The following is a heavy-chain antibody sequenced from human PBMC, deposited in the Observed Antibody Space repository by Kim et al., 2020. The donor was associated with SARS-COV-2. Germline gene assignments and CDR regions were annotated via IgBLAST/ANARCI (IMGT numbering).Heavy chain of an antibody. Sequence: NYNPSLKSRVTISVDTSKNQFSLKLSSVTAADTAVYYCARGLYFGRTFDYWGQGTLVTVSS. D-gene: IGHD3-10*01. V-gene: IGHV4-34*01. J-gene: IGHJ4*02. CDR3: ARGLYFGRTFDY.